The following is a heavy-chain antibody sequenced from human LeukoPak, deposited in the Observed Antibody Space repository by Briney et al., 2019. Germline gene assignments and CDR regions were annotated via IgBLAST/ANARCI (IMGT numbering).Heavy chain of an antibody. V-gene: IGHV3-73*01. D-gene: IGHD4/OR15-4a*01. CDR3: STRVPNAFDI. CDR1: GFTFSGSA. CDR2: IRSRANSYAT. J-gene: IGHJ3*02. Sequence: GGSLRLSCATSGFTFSGSAMHWVRQASGKGLEWVGRIRSRANSYATAYAASVKGRFTISRDDSKNTAYLQMNSLKTEDTAVYYCSTRVPNAFDIWGQGTMVTVSS.